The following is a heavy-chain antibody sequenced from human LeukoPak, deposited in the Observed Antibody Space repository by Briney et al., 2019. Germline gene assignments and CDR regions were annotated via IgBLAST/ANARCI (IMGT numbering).Heavy chain of an antibody. D-gene: IGHD3-9*01. CDR3: AKAPYYDILTGYSYFDY. CDR1: GFTFSIFA. J-gene: IGHJ4*02. CDR2: IIGSGVST. V-gene: IGHV3-23*01. Sequence: PGGSLRLSCAAFGFTFSIFAMSWVRQAPGKGLEWVSAIIGSGVSTYYADSVKGRFTISRDNSKNTLYLQMNSLRAEDTAVYYCAKAPYYDILTGYSYFDYWGQGTLVTVSS.